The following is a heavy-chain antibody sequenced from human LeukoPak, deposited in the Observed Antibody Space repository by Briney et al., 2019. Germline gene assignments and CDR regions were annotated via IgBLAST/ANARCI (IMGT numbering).Heavy chain of an antibody. D-gene: IGHD2-21*02. CDR3: ARGGHDFNPFYW. Sequence: GGSLRLSCAASGFTFSTYAMGWVRQAPGKGLEWVSSIKGSGGDPFYADSVKGRFTISRDNSKNTLFLRLNSLRAEDSAVYYCARGGHDFNPFYWWGQGTLVTVSS. CDR1: GFTFSTYA. V-gene: IGHV3-23*01. J-gene: IGHJ4*02. CDR2: IKGSGGDP.